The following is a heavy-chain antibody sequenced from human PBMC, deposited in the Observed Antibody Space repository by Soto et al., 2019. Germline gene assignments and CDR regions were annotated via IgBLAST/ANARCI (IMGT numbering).Heavy chain of an antibody. Sequence: ESGGGVVQPGRSLRVSCAASGFTFSTYGMHCVRQAPGKGLEWVALISYDGSKKYYADSVKGRFTISRDNSKNTLYLQMNSLRAEDTAVYYCAKSMGYCSSSSCSQDYYYYYGMDVWGQGTTVTVSS. V-gene: IGHV3-30*18. CDR2: ISYDGSKK. CDR3: AKSMGYCSSSSCSQDYYYYYGMDV. D-gene: IGHD2-2*01. J-gene: IGHJ6*02. CDR1: GFTFSTYG.